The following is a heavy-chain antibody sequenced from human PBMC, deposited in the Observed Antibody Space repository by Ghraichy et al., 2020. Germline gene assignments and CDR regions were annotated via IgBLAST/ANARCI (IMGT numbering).Heavy chain of an antibody. Sequence: ASVKVSCKVSGYTLTELSMHWVRQAPGKGLEWMGGFDPEDGETIYAQKFQGRVTMTEDTSTDTAYMELSSLRSEDTAVYYCATDLGGSGSYYFIRGDYWGQGTLVTVSS. J-gene: IGHJ4*02. CDR3: ATDLGGSGSYYFIRGDY. CDR1: GYTLTELS. CDR2: FDPEDGET. V-gene: IGHV1-24*01. D-gene: IGHD3-10*01.